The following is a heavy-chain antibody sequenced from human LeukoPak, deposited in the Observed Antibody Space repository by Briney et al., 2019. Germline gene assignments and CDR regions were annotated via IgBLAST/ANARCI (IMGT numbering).Heavy chain of an antibody. CDR3: VRVPDVTARPCDT. CDR2: SSHTGDIT. V-gene: IGHV4-34*01. D-gene: IGHD1-1*01. CDR1: GGSFSGYY. J-gene: IGHJ5*02. Sequence: SETLSHTCAVYGGSFSGYYWTWIRQTPGRGYEWIGESSHTGDITGYNPSLKGRATISVDSSKKQFTLRVTSVTAADTGIYYCVRVPDVTARPCDTWGPGTVVTVSS.